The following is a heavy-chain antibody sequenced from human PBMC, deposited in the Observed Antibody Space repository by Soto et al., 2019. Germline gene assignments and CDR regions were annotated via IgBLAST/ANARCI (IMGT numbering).Heavy chain of an antibody. Sequence: SETLSLTCAVYGAPFSGYYCTWIRQPPGKGLEWIGEINHTGSTKYNPSLKSRVTISLDTSKNQFSLSLRSVTAADTAVYYCARGREIFGAVTPFEYWGQGTQVTVSS. CDR2: INHTGST. CDR3: ARGREIFGAVTPFEY. J-gene: IGHJ4*02. D-gene: IGHD3-3*01. CDR1: GAPFSGYY. V-gene: IGHV4-34*01.